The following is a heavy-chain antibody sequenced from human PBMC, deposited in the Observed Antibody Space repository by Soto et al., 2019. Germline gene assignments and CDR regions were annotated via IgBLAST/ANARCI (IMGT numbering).Heavy chain of an antibody. CDR2: ISYDGSNK. D-gene: IGHD2-15*01. CDR1: GFTFSSYA. J-gene: IGHJ6*02. Sequence: QVQLVESGGGVVQPGRSLRLSCAASGFTFSSYAMHWVRQAPGKGLEWVAVISYDGSNKYYADSVKGRFTISRDNSKNTLYLQMNSLRAEDTAVYYCARGSCSGGSCYSAYYYYYGMDVWGQGTTVTVSS. CDR3: ARGSCSGGSCYSAYYYYYGMDV. V-gene: IGHV3-30-3*01.